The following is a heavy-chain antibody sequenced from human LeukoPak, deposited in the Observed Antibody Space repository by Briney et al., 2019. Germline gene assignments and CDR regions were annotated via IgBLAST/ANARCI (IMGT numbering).Heavy chain of an antibody. CDR2: IYSGGST. J-gene: IGHJ4*02. Sequence: GGSLRLSCAASGFTVSSNYMSWVRQAPGKGLEWVSVIYSGGSTYYADSVKGRFTISRHNSKNTLYLQMNSLRAEDTAVYYCAKDLTSRGYDSSGYFTPLDYWGQGTLVTVSS. V-gene: IGHV3-53*01. CDR1: GFTVSSNY. D-gene: IGHD3-22*01. CDR3: AKDLTSRGYDSSGYFTPLDY.